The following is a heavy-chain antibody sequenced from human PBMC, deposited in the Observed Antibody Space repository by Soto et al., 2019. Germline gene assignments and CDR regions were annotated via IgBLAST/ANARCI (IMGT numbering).Heavy chain of an antibody. Sequence: SVKVSCEACGGTFSSYAISWVRQAPGQGLEWMGGIIPIFGTANYAQKFQGRVTITADESTSTAYMELSSLRSEDTAVYYCASFYYYGSGSPESYFDYWGQGTLVTVSS. D-gene: IGHD3-10*01. CDR3: ASFYYYGSGSPESYFDY. CDR1: GGTFSSYA. J-gene: IGHJ4*02. V-gene: IGHV1-69*13. CDR2: IIPIFGTA.